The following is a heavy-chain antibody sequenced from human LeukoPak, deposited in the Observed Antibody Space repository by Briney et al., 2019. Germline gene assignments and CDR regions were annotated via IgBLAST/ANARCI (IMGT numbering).Heavy chain of an antibody. CDR1: GFTFSSYA. CDR2: ISGSGGST. D-gene: IGHD4-17*01. Sequence: GSLRLSCAASGFTFSSYAMSWVRQAPGKGLEWVSAISGSGGSTYYADSVKGRFTISRDNSKNTLYLQMNSLRAEDTAVYYCARSVYGDYVFDYWGQGTLVTVSS. V-gene: IGHV3-23*01. J-gene: IGHJ4*02. CDR3: ARSVYGDYVFDY.